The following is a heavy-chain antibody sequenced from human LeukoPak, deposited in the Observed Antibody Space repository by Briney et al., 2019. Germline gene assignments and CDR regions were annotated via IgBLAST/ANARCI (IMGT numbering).Heavy chain of an antibody. Sequence: GGSLRLSCAASGFTFRSYGMSWVRQAPGKGLEWVSGMSGSGVNTDYADSVKGRFTISRDNAKNSLYLQMNSLRAEDMALYYCAKDSSSSWDGFDYWGQGTLVTVSS. J-gene: IGHJ4*02. V-gene: IGHV3-23*01. CDR1: GFTFRSYG. CDR2: MSGSGVNT. CDR3: AKDSSSSWDGFDY. D-gene: IGHD6-13*01.